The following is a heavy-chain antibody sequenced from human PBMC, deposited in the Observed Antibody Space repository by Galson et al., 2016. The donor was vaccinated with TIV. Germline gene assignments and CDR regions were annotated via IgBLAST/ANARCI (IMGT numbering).Heavy chain of an antibody. CDR3: VRDRLGWH. CDR2: IDTDGTTT. D-gene: IGHD3-16*01. V-gene: IGHV3-74*01. J-gene: IGHJ1*01. CDR1: GISVNNDW. Sequence: SLRLSCAASGISVNNDWMHWVRQSPEKGLVWVARIDTDGTTTHYADSVKGRFSISRDNAKNTVYLQMNNLIADDTAVYNCVRDRLGWHWGQGTLVTVSS.